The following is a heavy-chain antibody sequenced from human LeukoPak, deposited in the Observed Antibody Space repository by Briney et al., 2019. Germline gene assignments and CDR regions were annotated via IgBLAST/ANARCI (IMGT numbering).Heavy chain of an antibody. CDR3: AKGANCYDSSGYHTTYYYYYMDV. V-gene: IGHV1-69*06. J-gene: IGHJ6*03. Sequence: GASVKVSCKASGGTFSSYAISWVRQAPGQGLEWMGGIIPIFGTANYAQKFQGRVTITADKSTSTAYMELSSLRSEDTAVYYCAKGANCYDSSGYHTTYYYYYMDVWGKGTTVTVSS. D-gene: IGHD3-22*01. CDR2: IIPIFGTA. CDR1: GGTFSSYA.